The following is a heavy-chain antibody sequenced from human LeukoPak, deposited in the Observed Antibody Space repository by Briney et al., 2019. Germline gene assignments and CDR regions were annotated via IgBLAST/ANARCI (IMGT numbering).Heavy chain of an antibody. J-gene: IGHJ4*02. D-gene: IGHD3-10*01. CDR1: GFTFSNAW. CDR3: TQGGYGVRN. V-gene: IGHV3-15*01. Sequence: GGSLRLSCAGSGFTFSNAWMSWVRQAPGKGLEWVGHIKSKTDGGTTDYAAPVKGRFTISRDDSKNTLYLQINSLKTEDTAVYYCTQGGYGVRNWGQGTLVTVSS. CDR2: IKSKTDGGTT.